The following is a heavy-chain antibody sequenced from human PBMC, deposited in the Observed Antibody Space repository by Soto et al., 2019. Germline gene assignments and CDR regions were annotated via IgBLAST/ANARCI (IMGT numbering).Heavy chain of an antibody. D-gene: IGHD1-1*01. Sequence: QVQMVQSGAEVKKPGASVKVSCKASGYTFIDYYIHWVRQAPGQGLEWMGIINPSGYTSTLSQRFQGRPTMTSDTSTSTVHMELGSLTSEDTAIYYCARDLHGAFTTMAHWGQGTLVTVSS. J-gene: IGHJ4*02. V-gene: IGHV1-46*01. CDR1: GYTFIDYY. CDR3: ARDLHGAFTTMAH. CDR2: INPSGYTS.